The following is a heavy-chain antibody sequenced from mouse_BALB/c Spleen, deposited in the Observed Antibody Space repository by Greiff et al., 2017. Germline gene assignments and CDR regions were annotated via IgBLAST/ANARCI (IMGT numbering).Heavy chain of an antibody. CDR2: IRLKSDNYAT. Sequence: EVKLVESGGGLVQPGGSMKLSCVASGFTFSSYWMSWVRQSPEKGLEWVAEIRLKSDNYATHYAESVKGKFTISRDDSKSRLYLQMNSLRAEDTGIYYCTANFFDYWGQGTTLTVSS. J-gene: IGHJ2*01. CDR1: GFTFSSYW. V-gene: IGHV6-3*01. CDR3: TANFFDY.